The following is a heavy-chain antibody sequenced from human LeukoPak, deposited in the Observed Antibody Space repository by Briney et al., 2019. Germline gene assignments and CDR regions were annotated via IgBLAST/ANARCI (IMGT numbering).Heavy chain of an antibody. V-gene: IGHV1-24*01. J-gene: IGHJ3*02. D-gene: IGHD5-18*01. CDR3: ATTFGYSYGPESFDI. Sequence: ASVKVSCKVSGYIFSELSIHWVRQAPGEGLEWMGSLDPEDDETIYAQEFQGRVTMTEDTSIDTAYLELSSLRSEDTAIYYCATTFGYSYGPESFDIWGQGTMVTVSS. CDR1: GYIFSELS. CDR2: LDPEDDET.